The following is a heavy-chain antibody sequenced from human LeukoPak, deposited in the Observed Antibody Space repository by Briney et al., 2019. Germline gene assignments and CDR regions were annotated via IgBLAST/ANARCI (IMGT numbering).Heavy chain of an antibody. CDR1: GGSISTYY. J-gene: IGHJ4*02. Sequence: PSETLSLTCTVSGGSISTYYWSWIRQPPGKGLEWIGYTSYTVTSNYNPSLKSRVTISVDTSKNQFSLKLSSVTAADTAVYYCARVGDWNDLVYWGQGTLVTVSS. CDR2: TSYTVTS. V-gene: IGHV4-59*01. CDR3: ARVGDWNDLVY. D-gene: IGHD1-1*01.